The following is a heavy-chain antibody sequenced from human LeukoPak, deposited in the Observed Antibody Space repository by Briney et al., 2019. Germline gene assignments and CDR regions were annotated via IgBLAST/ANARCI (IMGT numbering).Heavy chain of an antibody. CDR3: ARGRYYGSGEQNWFDP. CDR2: IIPIFGTA. D-gene: IGHD3-10*01. V-gene: IGHV1-69*05. Sequence: ASVKVSCKASGGTFSSYAISWVRQAPGQGLEWMGGIIPIFGTANYAQKFQGRVTITTDESTSTAYMELSSLRSEDTAAYYCARGRYYGSGEQNWFDPWGQGTLVTVSS. J-gene: IGHJ5*02. CDR1: GGTFSSYA.